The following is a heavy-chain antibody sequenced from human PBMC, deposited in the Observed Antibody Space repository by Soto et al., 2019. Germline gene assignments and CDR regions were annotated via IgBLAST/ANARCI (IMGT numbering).Heavy chain of an antibody. V-gene: IGHV4-59*01. CDR2: IYYSGST. Sequence: QVQLQESGPGLVKPSETLSLTCTVSGGSISSYYWSWIRQPPGKGLEWIGYIYYSGSTNYNPSLKGRVTISLATSKHQIALKLSAVTAAATAVYYCAKRTSRRNAGGADGWGQGTTVTVSS. D-gene: IGHD2-2*01. CDR3: AKRTSRRNAGGADG. J-gene: IGHJ6*02. CDR1: GGSISSYY.